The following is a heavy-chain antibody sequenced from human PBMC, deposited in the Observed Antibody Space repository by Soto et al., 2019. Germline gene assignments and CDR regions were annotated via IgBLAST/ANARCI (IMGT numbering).Heavy chain of an antibody. V-gene: IGHV4-39*07. CDR3: GRVRGSYYYVMAV. Sequence: PSETLSLTCTVSGGSISSSSYYWGWIRQPPGKGLEWIGSIYYSGSTYYNPSLKSRVTISVDKSKNQFSLKLSSVTAADTAVYYCGRVRGSYYYVMAVGGKGTTVPVSS. CDR1: GGSISSSSYY. CDR2: IYYSGST. D-gene: IGHD3-16*01. J-gene: IGHJ6*04.